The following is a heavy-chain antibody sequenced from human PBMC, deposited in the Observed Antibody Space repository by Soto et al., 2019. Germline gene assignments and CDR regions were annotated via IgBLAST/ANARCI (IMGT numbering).Heavy chain of an antibody. CDR2: INPNSGGT. J-gene: IGHJ3*02. CDR3: ALILKAAVSTPPVGCGLDI. CDR1: GYTFTGYY. V-gene: IGHV1-2*04. Sequence: ASVEVSSKASGYTFTGYYVHWVRQAPGQGLEWMGWINPNSGGTTYAQKFQGWVTMTRDTSISTAYMELSRLRSDDTAVYYCALILKAAVSTPPVGCGLDIWGQGTMVTGSS. D-gene: IGHD6-13*01.